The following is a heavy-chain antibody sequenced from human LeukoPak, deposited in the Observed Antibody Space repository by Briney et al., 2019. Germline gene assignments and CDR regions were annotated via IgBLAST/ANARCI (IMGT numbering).Heavy chain of an antibody. J-gene: IGHJ4*02. CDR2: IYSDGSNK. D-gene: IGHD3-3*01. CDR3: ARDLKSGYMDS. Sequence: PGGSLRLSCAASGFTFSDYGIHWVRQAPGKGLEWVGVIYSDGSNKYFIDPVKGRFTISRDDSKNTVFLQMNSLRVDDTSVYYCARDLKSGYMDSWGQGTLVTVSS. V-gene: IGHV3-33*01. CDR1: GFTFSDYG.